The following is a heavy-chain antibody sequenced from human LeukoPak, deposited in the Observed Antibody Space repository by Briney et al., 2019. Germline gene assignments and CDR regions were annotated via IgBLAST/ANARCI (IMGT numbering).Heavy chain of an antibody. CDR2: IIPIVGKT. CDR3: ARDVGQFEASFDYYFYYMDV. CDR1: RATFNNYA. Sequence: GASVKVSCKASRATFNNYAISWVRQAPGQGLEWMGGIIPIVGKTNYAQKFQDRVTITADKSTSTAYMELSSLRSEDTAIYYCARDVGQFEASFDYYFYYMDVWGKGTTVTVSS. V-gene: IGHV1-69*10. D-gene: IGHD1-26*01. J-gene: IGHJ6*03.